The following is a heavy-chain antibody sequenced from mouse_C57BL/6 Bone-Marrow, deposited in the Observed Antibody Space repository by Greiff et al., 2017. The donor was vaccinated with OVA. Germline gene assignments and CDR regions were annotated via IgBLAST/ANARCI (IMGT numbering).Heavy chain of an antibody. V-gene: IGHV1-81*01. J-gene: IGHJ2*01. CDR3: AEGDSNLYFDY. CDR1: GYTFTSYG. CDR2: IYPRSGNT. D-gene: IGHD2-5*01. Sequence: VKLQESGAELARPGASVKLSCKASGYTFTSYGISCVKQRTGPGLEWIGEIYPRSGNTYYNEKFKGKATLTADKSSSTAYMELRSLTSEDSAVYFCAEGDSNLYFDYWGKGTTLTVSS.